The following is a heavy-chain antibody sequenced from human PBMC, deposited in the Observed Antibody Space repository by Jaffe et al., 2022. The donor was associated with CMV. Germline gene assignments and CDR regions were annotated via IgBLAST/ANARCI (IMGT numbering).Heavy chain of an antibody. D-gene: IGHD2-2*01. CDR2: ISWNSGSI. J-gene: IGHJ4*02. Sequence: EVQLVESGGGLVQPGRSLRLSCAASGFTFDDYAMHWVRQAPGKGLEWVSGISWNSGSIGYADSVKGRFTISRDNAKNSLYLQMNSLRAEDTALYYCAKGYCSSTSCSIGSGGQGTLVTVSS. V-gene: IGHV3-9*01. CDR3: AKGYCSSTSCSIGS. CDR1: GFTFDDYA.